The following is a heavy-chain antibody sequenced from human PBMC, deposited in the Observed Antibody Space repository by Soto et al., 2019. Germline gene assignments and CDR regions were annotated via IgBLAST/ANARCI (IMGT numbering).Heavy chain of an antibody. Sequence: QVQLVESGGGVVQPGRSLRLSCAASGFIFSSYTMHWVRQAPGKGLEWVGVITYDGSNQYYADSVKGRFTISRDNSRKMLFLQMNSLRPDDTAVYYCARAPSGSYPEFDYWGQGTLVTVSS. CDR2: ITYDGSNQ. V-gene: IGHV3-30-3*01. D-gene: IGHD1-26*01. CDR3: ARAPSGSYPEFDY. J-gene: IGHJ4*02. CDR1: GFIFSSYT.